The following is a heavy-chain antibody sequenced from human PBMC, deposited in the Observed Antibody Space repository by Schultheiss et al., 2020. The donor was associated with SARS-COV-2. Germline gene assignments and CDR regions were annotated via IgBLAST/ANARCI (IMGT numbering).Heavy chain of an antibody. CDR1: GFTFSSYG. CDR2: ISYDGSNK. V-gene: IGHV3-30*18. Sequence: GGSLRLSCAASGFTFSSYGMHWVRQAPGKGLEWVAVISYDGSNKYYADSVKGRFTISRDNSKNTLYLQMNSLRAEDTAVYYCAKAGSGKIIKTTGVDYWGQGTLVTVSS. CDR3: AKAGSGKIIKTTGVDY. D-gene: IGHD2-8*02. J-gene: IGHJ4*02.